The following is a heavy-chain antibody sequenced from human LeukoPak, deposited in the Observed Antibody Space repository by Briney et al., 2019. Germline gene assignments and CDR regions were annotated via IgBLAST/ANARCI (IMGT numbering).Heavy chain of an antibody. J-gene: IGHJ6*03. CDR2: ISSNGGSI. Sequence: GGSLRLSCAASGFTFSSYAMHWVRQAPGKGLEYVSAISSNGGSIYYANSVKGRFTISRDNSKNTLYLQMGSLRAEDMAVYYCARDLVDYGDYYYYYYMDVWGKGTTVTVSS. CDR1: GFTFSSYA. D-gene: IGHD4-17*01. V-gene: IGHV3-64*01. CDR3: ARDLVDYGDYYYYYYMDV.